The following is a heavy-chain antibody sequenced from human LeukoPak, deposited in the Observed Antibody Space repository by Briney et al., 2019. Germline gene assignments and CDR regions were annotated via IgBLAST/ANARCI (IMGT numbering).Heavy chain of an antibody. CDR2: IYYTGST. CDR3: AGWGPYFDY. D-gene: IGHD7-27*01. Sequence: PSETLSLTCAVSGSSITSNNWWSWVRQPPGRGLEWIGEIYYTGSTSYTPSLKSRVTMSFDKSKNLFSLKLTSVTAADTAVYYCAGWGPYFDYWGQGTLVTVSS. J-gene: IGHJ4*01. CDR1: GSSITSNNW. V-gene: IGHV4-4*02.